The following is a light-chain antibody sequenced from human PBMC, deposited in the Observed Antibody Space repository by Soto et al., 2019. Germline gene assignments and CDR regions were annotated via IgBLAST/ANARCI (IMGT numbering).Light chain of an antibody. V-gene: IGLV2-8*01. Sequence: QSALTQPPSAPGSPGQSVTISCTGTSSDIGASNFVSWYQQHPGKAPKLVIYEVTKRPSGVPDRFSGSKFGNTASLTVSGLQTEDEADYYCSSFTGFSTVFGSGTQLTVL. J-gene: IGLJ7*01. CDR3: SSFTGFSTV. CDR1: SSDIGASNF. CDR2: EVT.